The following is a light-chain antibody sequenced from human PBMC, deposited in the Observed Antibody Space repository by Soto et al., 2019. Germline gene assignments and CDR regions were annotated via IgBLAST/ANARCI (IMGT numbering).Light chain of an antibody. J-gene: IGKJ1*01. CDR3: LQDFSYPRT. V-gene: IGKV1-6*01. CDR1: QGIRTD. Sequence: IQLTQSPSSLSASVGDRVTITCRASQGIRTDLGWYQQSPGKAPKVLIVGASTLQSGVPSRFSGSGSGTDFNRTISSLQPEDSATYYCLQDFSYPRTFGQGTKVDIK. CDR2: GAS.